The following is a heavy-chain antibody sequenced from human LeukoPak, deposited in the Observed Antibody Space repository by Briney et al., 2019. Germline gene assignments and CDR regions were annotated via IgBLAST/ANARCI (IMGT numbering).Heavy chain of an antibody. CDR3: ARVLNYYDSSGYYCYYFDY. V-gene: IGHV1-2*02. CDR2: INPNSGGT. CDR1: GYTFTSNY. J-gene: IGHJ4*02. Sequence: ASVKVSCKASGYTFTSNYIHWVRQAPGQGLEWMGWINPNSGGTNYAQKFQGRVTMTRDTSISTAYMELSRLRSDDTALYYCARVLNYYDSSGYYCYYFDYWGRGTLVTVSS. D-gene: IGHD3-22*01.